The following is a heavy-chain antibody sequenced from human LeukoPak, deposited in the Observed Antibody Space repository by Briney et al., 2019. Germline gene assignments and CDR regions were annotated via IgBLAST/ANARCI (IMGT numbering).Heavy chain of an antibody. J-gene: IGHJ4*02. CDR2: VLHSGAT. CDR3: ARRIVGVIDAFDY. D-gene: IGHD1-26*01. CDR1: GRSISSPISY. V-gene: IGHV4-39*01. Sequence: PSDTQSLTCTVSGRSISSPISYWGWIRQPPGKGLEWIATVLHSGATFYSPSLEGRLTISIDTSTNQLSLKMTSMTAADTAVYYCARRIVGVIDAFDYWGQGALVTVSS.